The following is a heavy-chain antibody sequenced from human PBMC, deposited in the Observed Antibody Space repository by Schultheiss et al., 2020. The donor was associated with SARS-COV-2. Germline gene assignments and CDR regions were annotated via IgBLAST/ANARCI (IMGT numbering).Heavy chain of an antibody. D-gene: IGHD3-10*01. V-gene: IGHV4-59*01. Sequence: SQTLSLTCTVSGGSISSYYWSWIRQPPGKGLEWIGYIYYSGSTNYNPSLKSRVTISVDTSKNQFSLKLSSVTAADTAVYYYARVGRSYYGSGSPNWFDPWGQGTLVTVSS. J-gene: IGHJ5*02. CDR3: ARVGRSYYGSGSPNWFDP. CDR1: GGSISSYY. CDR2: IYYSGST.